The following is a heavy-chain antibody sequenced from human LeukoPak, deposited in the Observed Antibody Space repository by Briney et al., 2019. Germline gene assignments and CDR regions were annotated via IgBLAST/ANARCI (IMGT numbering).Heavy chain of an antibody. CDR1: GFTFSSYE. D-gene: IGHD5-24*01. V-gene: IGHV3-48*03. J-gene: IGHJ4*02. CDR2: ISSSGSTI. Sequence: AGGSLRLSCAASGFTFSSYEMNWVRQAPGKGLEWVSYISSSGSTIYYAGSVKGRFTISRDNAKNSLYLQMNSLRAEDTAVYYCAILPVEMATMFDYWGQGTLVTVSS. CDR3: AILPVEMATMFDY.